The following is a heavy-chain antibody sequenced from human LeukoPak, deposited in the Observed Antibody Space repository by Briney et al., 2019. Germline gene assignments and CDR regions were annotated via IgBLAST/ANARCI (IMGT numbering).Heavy chain of an antibody. D-gene: IGHD6-13*01. CDR2: IYHSGST. Sequence: SETLSLTCTVSGHSISSGYYWGWIRQPPGKGLEWSGSIYHSGSTYYNPSLKSRVTISVDTSKNQFSLKLSSVTAADTAVYYCAAGSDYWGQGTLVTVSS. CDR3: AAGSDY. CDR1: GHSISSGYY. J-gene: IGHJ4*02. V-gene: IGHV4-38-2*02.